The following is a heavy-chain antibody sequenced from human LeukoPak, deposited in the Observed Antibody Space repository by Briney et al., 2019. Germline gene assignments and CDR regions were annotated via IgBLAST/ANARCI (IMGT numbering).Heavy chain of an antibody. D-gene: IGHD6-6*01. CDR3: ARLVYSSSSFYFDY. Sequence: GESLKISCKGSGYIFATKWIAWVRQMPGKGLEWMGIIYPGDSDTRYSPSFQGQVTISADKPISTAYLQWSSLKASDTAMYYCARLVYSSSSFYFDYWGQGTLVTVSS. CDR1: GYIFATKW. J-gene: IGHJ4*02. CDR2: IYPGDSDT. V-gene: IGHV5-51*01.